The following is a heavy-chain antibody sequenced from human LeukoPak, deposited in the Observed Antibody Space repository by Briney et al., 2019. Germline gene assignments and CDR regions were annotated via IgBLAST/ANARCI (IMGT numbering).Heavy chain of an antibody. J-gene: IGHJ5*02. D-gene: IGHD7-27*01. CDR3: ARDISNDLSTGDAIWFDP. Sequence: ASVKVSCKASAYTFTSYAITWLRQAPGQGPEWMGWISAYNGNTNYAQKFQGRLTMTTDTSTSTAYMELRSLRSDDTAVYYWARDISNDLSTGDAIWFDPWGQGTLVTVSS. CDR1: AYTFTSYA. CDR2: ISAYNGNT. V-gene: IGHV1-18*01.